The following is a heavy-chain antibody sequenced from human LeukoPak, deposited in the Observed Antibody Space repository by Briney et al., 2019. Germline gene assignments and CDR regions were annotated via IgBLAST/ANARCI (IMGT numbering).Heavy chain of an antibody. CDR1: GYTFTSYG. CDR2: ISAYNGNT. CDR3: ARGTLEPGGLGY. D-gene: IGHD1-14*01. Sequence: ASVKVSCKASGYTFTSYGISWVRQAPGQGLEWMGWISAYNGNTNYAQKLQGRVTMTRNTSISTAYMELSSLRSEDTAVYYCARGTLEPGGLGYWGQGTLVTVSS. J-gene: IGHJ4*02. V-gene: IGHV1-18*01.